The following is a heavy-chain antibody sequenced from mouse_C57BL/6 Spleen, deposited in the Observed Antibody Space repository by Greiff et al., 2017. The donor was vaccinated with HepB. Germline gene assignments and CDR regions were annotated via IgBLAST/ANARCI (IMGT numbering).Heavy chain of an antibody. CDR2: INPSSCYT. V-gene: IGHV1-4*01. Sequence: QVQLQQSGAELARPGASVKMSCKASGYTFTSYSMHWVNQRPGQGLEWIGYINPSSCYTKYNQKFKAKATLTAATSSSTAYMQLSSLTSEDAAGYYCARGRGSSPAYWGQGTLVTVSA. J-gene: IGHJ3*01. CDR3: ARGRGSSPAY. D-gene: IGHD1-1*01. CDR1: GYTFTSYS.